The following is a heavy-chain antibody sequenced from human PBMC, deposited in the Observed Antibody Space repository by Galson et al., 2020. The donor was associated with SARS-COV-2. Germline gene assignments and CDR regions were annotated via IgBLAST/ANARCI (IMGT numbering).Heavy chain of an antibody. CDR1: GFTFSNYG. V-gene: IGHV3-33*01. J-gene: IGHJ4*02. Sequence: GESLKISCAASGFTFSNYGIHWVRQAPGKGLEWVAVSWYDGMRKYYADSVEGRFTISRDYSTNTVYLQMDSLRADDTAVYYCARDDDTTSHYGVFNFWGQGTLVTVSA. CDR3: ARDDDTTSHYGVFNF. CDR2: SWYDGMRK. D-gene: IGHD3-22*01.